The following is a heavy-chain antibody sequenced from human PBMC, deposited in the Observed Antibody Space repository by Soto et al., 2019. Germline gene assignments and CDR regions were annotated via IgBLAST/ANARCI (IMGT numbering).Heavy chain of an antibody. J-gene: IGHJ4*02. CDR3: DNDHGYRHSY. CDR2: TYYRSKWYY. Sequence: PSPTLSLTCVISGDSVSIYSGAWNWIRQSPSRGLEWLGRTYYRSKWYYDYAESVKSRIIISVDTSKNQFSLQLNSVTPEDAAVYYGDNDHGYRHSYWGQGTQVTVSS. D-gene: IGHD1-1*01. V-gene: IGHV6-1*01. CDR1: GDSVSIYSGA.